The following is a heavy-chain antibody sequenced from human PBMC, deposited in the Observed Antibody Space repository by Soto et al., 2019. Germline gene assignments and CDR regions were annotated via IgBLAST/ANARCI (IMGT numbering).Heavy chain of an antibody. CDR2: IDPSDSYT. CDR3: ARQTMVRGVRAYYYGMDV. Sequence: GESLKISCKGSGYSFTSYWISWVRQMPGKGLEWMGRIDPSDSYTNYSPSFQGHVTISADKSISTAYLQWSSLKASDTAMYYCARQTMVRGVRAYYYGMDVWGQGTTVTVSS. V-gene: IGHV5-10-1*01. J-gene: IGHJ6*02. CDR1: GYSFTSYW. D-gene: IGHD3-10*01.